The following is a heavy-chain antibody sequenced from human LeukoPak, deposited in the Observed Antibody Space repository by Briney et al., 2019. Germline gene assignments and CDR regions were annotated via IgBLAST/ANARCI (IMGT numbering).Heavy chain of an antibody. J-gene: IGHJ4*02. D-gene: IGHD3-10*01. Sequence: PSETLSLTCAVYGGSFSGYYWSWIRQPPGKGLEWIGEISHSGSTNYNPSLKSRVTISVDTSKNQFSLKLSSVTAADTAVYYCARGGITMVRGVIIGYYFDYWGQGTLVTVSS. CDR1: GGSFSGYY. V-gene: IGHV4-34*01. CDR3: ARGGITMVRGVIIGYYFDY. CDR2: ISHSGST.